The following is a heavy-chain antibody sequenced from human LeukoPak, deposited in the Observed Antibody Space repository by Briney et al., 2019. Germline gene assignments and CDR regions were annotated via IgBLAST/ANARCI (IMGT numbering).Heavy chain of an antibody. Sequence: PSETLSLTCAVYGGSFTDYYWTWIRQPPGKGLEWIWEINHSGNTNYNPSLKSRVTISVDTSRNQFSLNLRSATAADTAVYYCARAWGTTGPPPNYWGQGALVTVSS. D-gene: IGHD3-16*01. CDR1: GGSFTDYY. J-gene: IGHJ4*02. CDR3: ARAWGTTGPPPNY. CDR2: INHSGNT. V-gene: IGHV4-34*01.